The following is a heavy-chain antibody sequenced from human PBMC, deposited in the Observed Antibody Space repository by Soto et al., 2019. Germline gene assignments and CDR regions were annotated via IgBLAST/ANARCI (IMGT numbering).Heavy chain of an antibody. CDR2: INSYNGVT. J-gene: IGHJ4*02. CDR1: GYTLSNNYG. CDR3: ARDRQNYGSLDY. Sequence: QVQLVQSGAEVKNPGASVKVSCRASGYTLSNNYGISWVRQAPGQGLEWMGWINSYNGVTNNARKFQDRVTLTTDACTTTAYMELRSLRSDDTAIYYCARDRQNYGSLDYWGQGTLVTVSS. V-gene: IGHV1-18*01. D-gene: IGHD4-17*01.